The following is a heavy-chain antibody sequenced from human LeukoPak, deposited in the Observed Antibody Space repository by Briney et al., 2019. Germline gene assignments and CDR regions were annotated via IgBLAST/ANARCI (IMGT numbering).Heavy chain of an antibody. J-gene: IGHJ3*02. CDR1: GFTFSSFW. CDR2: VSDDGSTT. V-gene: IGHV3-74*03. Sequence: GSLRLSCAASGFTFSSFWMHWVRHAPGKGLVWVSRVSDDGSTTTYADSVKGRFTISRDNAKNTLYLQMNSLRPEDTAVYYCVRHNAARAFDIWGQETMVIVSS. D-gene: IGHD1-1*01. CDR3: VRHNAARAFDI.